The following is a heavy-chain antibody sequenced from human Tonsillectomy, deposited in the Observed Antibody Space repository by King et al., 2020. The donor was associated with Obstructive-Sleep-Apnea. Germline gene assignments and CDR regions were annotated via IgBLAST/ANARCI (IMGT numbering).Heavy chain of an antibody. V-gene: IGHV3-23*04. J-gene: IGHJ3*02. CDR3: AKEQSTVGGNGAFDI. CDR1: GFTFSSYA. CDR2: IGGSGSST. Sequence: DVQLVESGGGLVQPGGSLRLSCAASGFTFSSYAISLVRQAPGKGLEWVSAIGGSGSSTYYADSVKGRFTISRDNSKNTLYLQMNSLRAEDTALYYCAKEQSTVGGNGAFDIWGQGTMVTVSS. D-gene: IGHD6-19*01.